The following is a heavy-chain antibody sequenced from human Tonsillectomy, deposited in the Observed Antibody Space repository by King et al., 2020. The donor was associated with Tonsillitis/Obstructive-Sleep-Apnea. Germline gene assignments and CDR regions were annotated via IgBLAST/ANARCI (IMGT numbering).Heavy chain of an antibody. D-gene: IGHD2-15*01. CDR3: AALNRGGSWS. CDR1: GFTFSSYG. Sequence: EVQLVESGGALVQPGGSLRLSCAASGFTFSSYGMSWVRQAPGKGLEWVSSIGGSGSTTYYGDSVKGRFTISRDNSKDTMYLQLSSLRAEDTAVYYCAALNRGGSWSWGQGTLVTVSS. CDR2: IGGSGSTT. V-gene: IGHV3-23*04. J-gene: IGHJ5*02.